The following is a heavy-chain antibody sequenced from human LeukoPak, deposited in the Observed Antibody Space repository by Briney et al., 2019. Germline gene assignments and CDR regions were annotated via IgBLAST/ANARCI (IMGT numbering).Heavy chain of an antibody. CDR1: GGSIRSFS. J-gene: IGHJ4*02. CDR3: ARAHDYGDFFDY. V-gene: IGHV4-4*07. CDR2: IYASGST. D-gene: IGHD4-17*01. Sequence: PSETLSLTCTVSGGSIRSFSWSWIRRPAGKGLEWIGRIYASGSTYYNPSLESRVSMSLDMSKNQFSLRLTSLTAADTAVYFCARAHDYGDFFDYWGQGTLVTVSS.